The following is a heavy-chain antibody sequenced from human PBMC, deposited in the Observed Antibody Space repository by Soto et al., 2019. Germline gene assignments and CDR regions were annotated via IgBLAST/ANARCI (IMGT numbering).Heavy chain of an antibody. V-gene: IGHV1-3*01. J-gene: IGHJ4*02. CDR2: INAGNGNT. Sequence: ASVKVSCKASGYTFTSYAMHWLRQAPGQRLEWMGWINAGNGNTKYSQKFQGRVTITRDTSASTAYMELSSLRSEDTAVYYCARVMYYYDSSGYDYWGQGTLLTVSS. CDR3: ARVMYYYDSSGYDY. CDR1: GYTFTSYA. D-gene: IGHD3-22*01.